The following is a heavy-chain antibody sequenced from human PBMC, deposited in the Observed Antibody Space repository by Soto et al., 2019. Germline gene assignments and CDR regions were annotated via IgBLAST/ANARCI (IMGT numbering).Heavy chain of an antibody. Sequence: PSETLSLTCTVSGGSISRYYWSWILQPPGKGLEWIGYMYNTGSTVYNPSFKSRVTISVDTSKNQFSLKLNSVTAADTAVYYCARDLWGYCGTDCYPLDVWGQGTTVT. V-gene: IGHV4-59*01. J-gene: IGHJ6*02. CDR2: MYNTGST. CDR3: ARDLWGYCGTDCYPLDV. D-gene: IGHD2-21*02. CDR1: GGSISRYY.